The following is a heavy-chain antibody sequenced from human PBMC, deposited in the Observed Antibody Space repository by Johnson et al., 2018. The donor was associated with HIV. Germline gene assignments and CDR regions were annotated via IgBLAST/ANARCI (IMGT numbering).Heavy chain of an antibody. J-gene: IGHJ3*02. V-gene: IGHV3-23*04. CDR2: IGGSDGSR. D-gene: IGHD3-3*01. CDR1: GFTFSSYA. CDR3: ARYFGVVIYDAFDI. Sequence: LVESGGGLVQPGGSLRLSCAASGFTFSSYAMRWVRQAPGKGLEWVSDIGGSDGSRNYVDSVKGRFTISRDNSKNTLYPQMTSLRAEDTAIYYCARYFGVVIYDAFDIWGQGTMVTVSS.